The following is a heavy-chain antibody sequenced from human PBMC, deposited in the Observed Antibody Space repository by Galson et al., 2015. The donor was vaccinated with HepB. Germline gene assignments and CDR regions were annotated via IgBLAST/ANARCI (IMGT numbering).Heavy chain of an antibody. CDR2: INPNSGGT. Sequence: SVKVSCKASGYTFTGYYMHWVRQAPGQGLEWMGRINPNSGGTNYAQKFQGRVTMTRDTSINTAYMELSRLRSDDTAVYYCAREHCSSTSCYAGYWGQGTLVTVSS. J-gene: IGHJ4*02. CDR1: GYTFTGYY. V-gene: IGHV1-2*06. CDR3: AREHCSSTSCYAGY. D-gene: IGHD2-2*01.